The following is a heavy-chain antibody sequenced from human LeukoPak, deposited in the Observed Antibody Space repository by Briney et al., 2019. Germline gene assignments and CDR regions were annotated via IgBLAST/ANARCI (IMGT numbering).Heavy chain of an antibody. Sequence: GGSLRLSCAASGFTFSSYAMHWVRQAPGKGLEWVAVISYDGSNKYYADSVKGRFTISRDNSKNTLYLQMNSLRAEDTAVCYCARDPAYYDYVWGSCRYTAFDYWGQRTLATVSS. CDR3: ARDPAYYDYVWGSCRYTAFDY. J-gene: IGHJ4*02. CDR1: GFTFSSYA. CDR2: ISYDGSNK. V-gene: IGHV3-30-3*01. D-gene: IGHD3-16*02.